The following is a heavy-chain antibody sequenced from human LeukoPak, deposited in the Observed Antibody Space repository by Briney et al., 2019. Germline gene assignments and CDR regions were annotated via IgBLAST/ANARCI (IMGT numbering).Heavy chain of an antibody. J-gene: IGHJ4*02. CDR2: IYYSGST. V-gene: IGHV4-59*08. Sequence: SETLSLTCTVPGGSISSYYWSWIRQPPGKGLEWIGYIYYSGSTNYNPSLKSRVTISVDTSKNKFSLKLSSVTAADTAVYYCARQVGFGELLSGFDYWGQGTLVTVSS. CDR3: ARQVGFGELLSGFDY. D-gene: IGHD3-10*01. CDR1: GGSISSYY.